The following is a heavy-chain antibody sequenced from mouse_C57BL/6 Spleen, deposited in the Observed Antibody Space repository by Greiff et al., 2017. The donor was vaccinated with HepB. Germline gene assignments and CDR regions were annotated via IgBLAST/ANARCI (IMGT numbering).Heavy chain of an antibody. J-gene: IGHJ4*01. CDR1: GYTFTSYW. Sequence: QVQLQQPGAELVMPGASVKLSCKASGYTFTSYWMHWVKQRPGQGLEWIGEIDPSDSCTNYNQKLKGKSTLTVDKSSSTAYMPLSILTSEDAAVYDCARSGAYAMDYGGQGTSVTVSS. D-gene: IGHD3-1*01. CDR3: ARSGAYAMDY. CDR2: IDPSDSCT. V-gene: IGHV1-69*01.